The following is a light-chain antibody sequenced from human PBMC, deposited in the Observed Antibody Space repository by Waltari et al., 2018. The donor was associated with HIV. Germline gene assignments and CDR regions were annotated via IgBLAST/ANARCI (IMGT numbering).Light chain of an antibody. V-gene: IGLV2-11*01. CDR3: ASWDDSLSGLL. CDR2: DVT. CDR1: SSDVGGYNY. Sequence: QSALTQPRSVSGSPGQSVTISCTGTSSDVGGYNYVSWYQHHPGKAPKLTIYDVTKRPSGVPDRFSGSKAGNTASLTSSGLQAEDDADYFCASWDDSLSGLLLGGGTRLTVL. J-gene: IGLJ2*01.